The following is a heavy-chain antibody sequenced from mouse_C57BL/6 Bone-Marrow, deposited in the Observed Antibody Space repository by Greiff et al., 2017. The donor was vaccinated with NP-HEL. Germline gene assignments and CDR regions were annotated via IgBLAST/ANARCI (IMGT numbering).Heavy chain of an antibody. V-gene: IGHV1-72*01. CDR3: ARGRETAQATFDY. CDR1: GYTFTSYW. CDR2: IDPNSGGT. J-gene: IGHJ2*01. Sequence: VQLQQSGAELVKPGASVKLSCKASGYTFTSYWMHWVKQRPGRGLEWIGRIDPNSGGTKYNEKFKSKATLTVDKPSSTAYMQLSSLTSEDSAVYYCARGRETAQATFDYWGQGTTLTVSS. D-gene: IGHD3-2*02.